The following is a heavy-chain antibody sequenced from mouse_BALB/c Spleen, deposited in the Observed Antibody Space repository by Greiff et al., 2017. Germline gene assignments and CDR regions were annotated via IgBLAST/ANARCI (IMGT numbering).Heavy chain of an antibody. CDR2: ISHSGST. CDR1: GDSITSGY. Sequence: EGKLLESGPSLVKPSQTLSLTCSVTGDSITSGYWNWIRKFPGNKLEYMGYISHSGSTYYNPSLKSRISITRDTSKNQYYLQLNSVTTEDTATYYYARSNYRYDTYFDDWGQGTTLTVSS. CDR3: ARSNYRYDTYFDD. D-gene: IGHD2-14*01. V-gene: IGHV3-8*02. J-gene: IGHJ2*01.